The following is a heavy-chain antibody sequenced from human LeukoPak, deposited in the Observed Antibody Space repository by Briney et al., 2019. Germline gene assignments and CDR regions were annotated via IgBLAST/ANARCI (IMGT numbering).Heavy chain of an antibody. J-gene: IGHJ6*02. CDR2: IYYSGST. CDR3: ARSGDSSGYYYYYYGMDV. D-gene: IGHD3-22*01. CDR1: GCSISSYY. Sequence: PSETLSLTCPVSGCSISSYYWGWIRQPPGKGLEWIGYIYYSGSTNYNPSLKSRVTISVDTSKNQFSLKLSSVTAADTAVYYCARSGDSSGYYYYYYGMDVWGQGTTVTVSS. V-gene: IGHV4-59*01.